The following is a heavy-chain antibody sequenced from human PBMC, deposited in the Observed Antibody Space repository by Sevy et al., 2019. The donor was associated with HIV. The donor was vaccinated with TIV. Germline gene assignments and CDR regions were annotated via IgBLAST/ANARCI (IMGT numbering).Heavy chain of an antibody. D-gene: IGHD3-22*01. J-gene: IGHJ5*02. Sequence: ASVKVSCKASGYTFTSYAMHWVRQAPGQRLEWMGWINAGNGNTKYSQKFQGRVTITRDTSASTAYMELSSLRSEDKAVYYCARDKGATYYYDSSGSTGWFDPRGQGTLVTVSS. CDR3: ARDKGATYYYDSSGSTGWFDP. CDR2: INAGNGNT. V-gene: IGHV1-3*01. CDR1: GYTFTSYA.